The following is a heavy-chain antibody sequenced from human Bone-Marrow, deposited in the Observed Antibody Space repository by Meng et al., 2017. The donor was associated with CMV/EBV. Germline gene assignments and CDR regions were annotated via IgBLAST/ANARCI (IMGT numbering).Heavy chain of an antibody. Sequence: GSLRLSCTVPGGSISSYYWSWIRQPPGKGLEWIGYIYYSGSTNYNPSLKSRVTISVDTSKNQFSLKLSSVTAADTAVYYCASSPDDSSGYYPPNWFDPWGQGTLVTVSS. J-gene: IGHJ5*02. CDR3: ASSPDDSSGYYPPNWFDP. CDR1: GGSISSYY. D-gene: IGHD3-22*01. CDR2: IYYSGST. V-gene: IGHV4-59*01.